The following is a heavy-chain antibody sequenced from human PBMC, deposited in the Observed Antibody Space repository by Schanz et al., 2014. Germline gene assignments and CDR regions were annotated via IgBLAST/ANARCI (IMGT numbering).Heavy chain of an antibody. CDR3: AKDRSWDYDSSGYFDY. J-gene: IGHJ4*02. Sequence: PGGSLRLSCAASGITFSSHSFNWVRQAPGKGLEWVSAISGGGGTTYYADSVKGRFTISRDNSKNTLYLQMNSLRAEDTAVYYCAKDRSWDYDSSGYFDYWGQGTLVTVSS. D-gene: IGHD3-22*01. V-gene: IGHV3-23*01. CDR2: ISGGGGTT. CDR1: GITFSSHS.